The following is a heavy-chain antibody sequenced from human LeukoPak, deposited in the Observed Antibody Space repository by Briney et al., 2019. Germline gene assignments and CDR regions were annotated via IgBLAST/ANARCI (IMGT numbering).Heavy chain of an antibody. V-gene: IGHV4-39*07. Sequence: SETLSLTCTVSGGSISSSSYYWGWIRQPPGKGLEWIGEINHSGSTNYNPSLKSRVTISVDTSKNQFSLKLSSVTAADTAVYYCARGPMITFGGVIVPDAFDIWGQGTMVTVSS. J-gene: IGHJ3*02. CDR1: GGSISSSSYY. CDR3: ARGPMITFGGVIVPDAFDI. CDR2: INHSGST. D-gene: IGHD3-16*02.